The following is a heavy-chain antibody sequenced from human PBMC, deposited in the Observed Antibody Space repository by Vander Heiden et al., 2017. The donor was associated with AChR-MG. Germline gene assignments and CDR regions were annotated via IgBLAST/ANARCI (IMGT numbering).Heavy chain of an antibody. CDR2: INAGNGNT. Sequence: QVQLVQPGAEVKKPGASVKVSCTASGYTFTSSAMHWVRQAPGQRLEWMGWINAGNGNTKYSQKCQGRVTITRDTSASTAYMELSSLRSEDTAVYYCARKVRGVIITFDYWGQGTLVTVSS. V-gene: IGHV1-3*01. CDR1: GYTFTSSA. CDR3: ARKVRGVIITFDY. J-gene: IGHJ4*02. D-gene: IGHD3-10*01.